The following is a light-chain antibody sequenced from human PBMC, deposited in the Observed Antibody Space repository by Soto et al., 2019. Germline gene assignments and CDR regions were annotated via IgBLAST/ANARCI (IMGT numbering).Light chain of an antibody. CDR3: QQYGDSPLT. V-gene: IGKV3-20*01. CDR1: QSSTVNS. Sequence: EILLTQSPSTQSLSPGEGVTLSCRASQSSTVNSLAWYQQKPGQAPRLLIYAASTRAAAVPDRFTGSGSGTDFALTISRLEPEDFGVYYCQQYGDSPLTSGPGTKVDIK. CDR2: AAS. J-gene: IGKJ3*01.